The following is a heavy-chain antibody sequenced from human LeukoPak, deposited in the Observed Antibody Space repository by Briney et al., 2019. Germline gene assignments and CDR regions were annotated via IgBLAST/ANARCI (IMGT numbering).Heavy chain of an antibody. J-gene: IGHJ5*02. Sequence: SETLSLTCTVSGGSISSYYWSWIRQPAGKGLEWIGRIYTSGSTNYNPSLKGRVTMSVDTSKNQFSLKLSSVTAADTAVYYCARDLLREYSSSWFDPWGQGTLVTVSS. D-gene: IGHD6-13*01. CDR3: ARDLLREYSSSWFDP. V-gene: IGHV4-4*07. CDR2: IYTSGST. CDR1: GGSISSYY.